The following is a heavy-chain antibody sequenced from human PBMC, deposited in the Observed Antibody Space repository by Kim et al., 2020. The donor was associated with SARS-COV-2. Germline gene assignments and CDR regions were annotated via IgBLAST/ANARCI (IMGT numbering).Heavy chain of an antibody. V-gene: IGHV3-23*01. CDR3: AKVHRYSSGPNWFDP. D-gene: IGHD6-19*01. J-gene: IGHJ5*02. Sequence: GRFTLSRDNSQTTLYLQTNSLRAEDTAVYYCAKVHRYSSGPNWFDPWGQGTLVTVSS.